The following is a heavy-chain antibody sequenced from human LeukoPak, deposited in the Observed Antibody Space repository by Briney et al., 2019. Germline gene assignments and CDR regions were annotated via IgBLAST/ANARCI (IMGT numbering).Heavy chain of an antibody. J-gene: IGHJ4*02. CDR3: ARDPDYVWGSYRSQTFHY. D-gene: IGHD3-16*02. Sequence: PSETLSLTCTVSGGSISSSSYYWGWIRQPPGKGLEWIGSIYYSGSTYYNPSLKSRVTISVDTSKNQFSLKLSSVTAADTAVYYCARDPDYVWGSYRSQTFHYWGQGTLVTVSS. V-gene: IGHV4-39*07. CDR2: IYYSGST. CDR1: GGSISSSSYY.